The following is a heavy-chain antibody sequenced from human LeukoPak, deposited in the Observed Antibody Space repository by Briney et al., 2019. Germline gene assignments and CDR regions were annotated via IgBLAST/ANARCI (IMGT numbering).Heavy chain of an antibody. D-gene: IGHD4-23*01. CDR1: GGSISSGGYY. V-gene: IGHV4-31*09. CDR3: AGTNYGGNSDWFDP. Sequence: SQTLSLTCTVSGGSISSGGYYWSWIRQHPGKGLEWIGYIYYSGSTYYNPSLKSRVTISVDKSKNQFSLKLSSVTAADTAVYYCAGTNYGGNSDWFDPWGQGTLVTVSS. J-gene: IGHJ5*02. CDR2: IYYSGST.